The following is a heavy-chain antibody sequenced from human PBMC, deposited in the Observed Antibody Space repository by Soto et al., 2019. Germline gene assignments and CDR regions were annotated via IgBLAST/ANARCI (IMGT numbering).Heavy chain of an antibody. CDR1: GGSISSGDYY. CDR2: IYYSGST. CDR3: ARVMATPLAFDI. J-gene: IGHJ3*02. Sequence: QVQLQESGPGLVKPSQTLSLTCTVSGGSISSGDYYWSWIRQPPGKGLEWIGDIYYSGSTYYNPSLKSRVTISVDTAKNPFPLKLSSVTAADTAVYYWARVMATPLAFDIWGRGTIDTVSS. V-gene: IGHV4-30-4*01. D-gene: IGHD5-12*01.